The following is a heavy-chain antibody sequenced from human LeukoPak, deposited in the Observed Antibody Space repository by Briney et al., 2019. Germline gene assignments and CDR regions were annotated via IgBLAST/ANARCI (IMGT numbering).Heavy chain of an antibody. CDR1: GGTFSSYA. CDR3: ARGPIVVVVAATATWFDY. D-gene: IGHD2-15*01. CDR2: IIPIFGTA. J-gene: IGHJ4*02. V-gene: IGHV1-69*13. Sequence: SVKVPCKASGGTFSSYAISWVRQAPGQGLEWMGGIIPIFGTANYAQKFQGRVTITADESTSTAYMELSSLRPEDTAVYYCARGPIVVVVAATATWFDYWGQGTLVTVSS.